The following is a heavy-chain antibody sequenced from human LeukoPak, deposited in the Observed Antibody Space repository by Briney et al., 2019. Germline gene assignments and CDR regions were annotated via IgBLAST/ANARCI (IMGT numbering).Heavy chain of an antibody. CDR3: AIDLLAVAGTALRDY. CDR1: GGTFSSYA. Sequence: SVKVSCKASGGTFSSYAISWVRQAPGQGLEWMGRIIPILGIANYAQKFQGRVTITADKSTSTAYMELSSLRSEDTAVYYCAIDLLAVAGTALRDYWGQGTLVTVSS. D-gene: IGHD6-19*01. J-gene: IGHJ4*02. V-gene: IGHV1-69*04. CDR2: IIPILGIA.